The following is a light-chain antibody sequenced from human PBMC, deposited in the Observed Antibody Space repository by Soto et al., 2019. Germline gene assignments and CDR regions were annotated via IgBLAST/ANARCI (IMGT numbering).Light chain of an antibody. CDR1: SGHNSYA. J-gene: IGLJ3*02. Sequence: VVTQPPSASASLGASVKLTCTLSSGHNSYAIAWHQQQPEKGPRYLMKLNSDGSHSKGDGIPDRFSGSSSGAERYLTISSLQSEDEADYYCQTWSTDIRVFGGGTQLTVL. CDR2: LNSDGSH. V-gene: IGLV4-69*01. CDR3: QTWSTDIRV.